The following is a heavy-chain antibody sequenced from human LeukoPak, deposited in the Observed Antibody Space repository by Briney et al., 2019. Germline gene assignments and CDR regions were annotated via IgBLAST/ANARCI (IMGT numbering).Heavy chain of an antibody. CDR2: IYPADPDT. CDR1: GYTFTSYW. CDR3: ARRLRISAASDY. V-gene: IGHV5-51*01. Sequence: GESLKISCKASGYTFTSYWIGWVRQMPGKGLEWMGIIYPADPDTRYSPSFQGQVTISADKSITTAYLQWSSLKASDTAMYYCARRLRISAASDYWGQGTLVTVSS. J-gene: IGHJ4*02. D-gene: IGHD6-13*01.